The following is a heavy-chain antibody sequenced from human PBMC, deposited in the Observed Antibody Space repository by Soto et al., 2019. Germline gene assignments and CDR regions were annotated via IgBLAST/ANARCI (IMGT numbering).Heavy chain of an antibody. Sequence: QVQLVESGGGVVQPGRSLRLSCAASGFSFSNYGMHWVRQAPGKGLEWVAVISYDGSNEYYADSMKGRFTISRDNSKNTLYLQMNSLRAGDTAVYYCAKGGYYYGYYFDDWGQGSLVTVSS. CDR3: AKGGYYYGYYFDD. D-gene: IGHD5-18*01. CDR1: GFSFSNYG. V-gene: IGHV3-30*18. J-gene: IGHJ4*02. CDR2: ISYDGSNE.